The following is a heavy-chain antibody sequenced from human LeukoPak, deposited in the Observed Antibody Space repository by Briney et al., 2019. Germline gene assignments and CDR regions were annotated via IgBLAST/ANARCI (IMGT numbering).Heavy chain of an antibody. CDR2: ISYDGSNK. V-gene: IGHV3-30*04. Sequence: PGGSLRLSCAASGFTFSSYAMHWVRQAPGKGLEWVAVISYDGSNKYYADSVKGRFTISRDNSKNTLYLQMNSLRAEDTAVYYCARDRSSYYDFWSGYIWGQGTLVTVSS. CDR3: ARDRSSYYDFWSGYI. J-gene: IGHJ4*02. D-gene: IGHD3-3*01. CDR1: GFTFSSYA.